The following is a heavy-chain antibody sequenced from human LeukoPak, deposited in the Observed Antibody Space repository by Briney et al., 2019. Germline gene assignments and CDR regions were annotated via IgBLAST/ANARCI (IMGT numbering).Heavy chain of an antibody. J-gene: IGHJ4*02. CDR1: GFTFSSDA. Sequence: GGSLRLSCAASGFTFSSDAMSWVRQAPGKGMEWVSAISGSGGSTYYADSVKGRFTISRDNSKNTLYLQMNSLKAEDTAVYSCASHDFALRDYFDYWGQGTLVTVSS. V-gene: IGHV3-23*01. CDR2: ISGSGGST. D-gene: IGHD3-3*01. CDR3: ASHDFALRDYFDY.